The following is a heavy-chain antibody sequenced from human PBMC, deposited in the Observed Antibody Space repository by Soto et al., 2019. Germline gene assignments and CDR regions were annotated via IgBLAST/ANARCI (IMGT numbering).Heavy chain of an antibody. V-gene: IGHV4-4*02. D-gene: IGHD1-7*01. CDR2: IYRTGST. Sequence: HSETLSLTCAVSGESFTRNEWWAFLRQPPGRGLEWIGEIYRTGSTNYNPSLKSRVTISLDKSENQFSLNVTSLTAADTAVYYCASRDPGTSVDYWGQGTLVTVSS. CDR3: ASRDPGTSVDY. J-gene: IGHJ4*02. CDR1: GESFTRNEW.